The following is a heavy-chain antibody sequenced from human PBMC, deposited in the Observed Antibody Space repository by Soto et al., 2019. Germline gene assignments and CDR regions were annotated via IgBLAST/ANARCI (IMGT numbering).Heavy chain of an antibody. D-gene: IGHD1-20*01. J-gene: IGHJ6*02. CDR1: GGSFSGYY. CDR3: ARVKLITGTTFMSYYYYYGMDV. Sequence: SETLSLTCAVYGGSFSGYYWSWIRQPPGKGLEWIGEINHSGSTNYNPSLKSRVTISVDTSKNQFSLKLSSVTAADTALYYWARVKLITGTTFMSYYYYYGMDVWGQGPTVTVTS. V-gene: IGHV4-34*01. CDR2: INHSGST.